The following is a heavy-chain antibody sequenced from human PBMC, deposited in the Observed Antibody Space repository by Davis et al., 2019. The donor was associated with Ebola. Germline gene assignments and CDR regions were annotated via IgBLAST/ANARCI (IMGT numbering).Heavy chain of an antibody. V-gene: IGHV3-7*03. CDR1: EFTFSGYW. Sequence: GGSLRLSCAASEFTFSGYWMSWVRQAPGKGLEWVANIKQDGSEKYYVDSVKGRFIISRDNAKNSLSLQMNSLRAEDTAVYYCATLFGVPVDYWGQGTLVTASS. J-gene: IGHJ4*02. CDR2: IKQDGSEK. D-gene: IGHD3-3*01. CDR3: ATLFGVPVDY.